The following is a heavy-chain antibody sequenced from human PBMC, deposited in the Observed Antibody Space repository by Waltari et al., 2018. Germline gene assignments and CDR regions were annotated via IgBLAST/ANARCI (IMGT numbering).Heavy chain of an antibody. D-gene: IGHD5-12*01. Sequence: QVQLQESGPGLVKPSETLSLTCAVSGYSISSGYYWGWIRQPPGKGLEWIGSIYHSVSTYYNTSLKRRVTISVDTSKNQFALKLSSVTAADTAVYYCASLGVATNYFDYWGQGTLVTVSS. CDR2: IYHSVST. CDR3: ASLGVATNYFDY. CDR1: GYSISSGYY. V-gene: IGHV4-38-2*01. J-gene: IGHJ4*02.